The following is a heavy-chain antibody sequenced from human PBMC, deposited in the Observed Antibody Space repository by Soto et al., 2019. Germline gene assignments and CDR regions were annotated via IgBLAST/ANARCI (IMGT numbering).Heavy chain of an antibody. D-gene: IGHD3-16*01. V-gene: IGHV1-46*01. CDR1: GYTFTSYA. CDR2: INPSGGGT. J-gene: IGHJ6*02. CDR3: ARDRITDNFYYYGMDV. Sequence: GASVKVSCKASGYTFTSYAMHWVRQAPGQGLEWMGIINPSGGGTSYAQNFQGRLTMTRDTSTSTVYMELNSLRSEDTAVYYCARDRITDNFYYYGMDVWGQGTTVTVSS.